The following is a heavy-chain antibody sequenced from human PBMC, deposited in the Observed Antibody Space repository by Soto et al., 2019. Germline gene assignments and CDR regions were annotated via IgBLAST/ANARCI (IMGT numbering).Heavy chain of an antibody. CDR2: ISAYNGNT. D-gene: IGHD6-6*01. J-gene: IGHJ6*03. CDR1: GYTFTSYG. Sequence: ASVKVSCKASGYTFTSYGISWVRQAPGQGLEWMGWISAYNGNTNYAQKLQGRVTMTTDTSTSTAYMELRSLRSDDTAVYYCARESASIAARRGDYYYYYYMDVWGKGTTVTVS. V-gene: IGHV1-18*01. CDR3: ARESASIAARRGDYYYYYYMDV.